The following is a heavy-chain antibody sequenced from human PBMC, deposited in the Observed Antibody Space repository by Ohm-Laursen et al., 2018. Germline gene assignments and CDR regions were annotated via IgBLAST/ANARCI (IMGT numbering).Heavy chain of an antibody. D-gene: IGHD1-26*01. J-gene: IGHJ3*01. CDR3: AKARSPGSYFLPFDV. V-gene: IGHV3-9*01. Sequence: SLRLSCTASGFTFPNYAIHWVRQAPGKGLEWVSGVSWNSDTTGYTVSVKGRFTITRDNAKNSVYLQMNSLRPEDTALYYCAKARSPGSYFLPFDVWGQGAMVTVSS. CDR1: GFTFPNYA. CDR2: VSWNSDTT.